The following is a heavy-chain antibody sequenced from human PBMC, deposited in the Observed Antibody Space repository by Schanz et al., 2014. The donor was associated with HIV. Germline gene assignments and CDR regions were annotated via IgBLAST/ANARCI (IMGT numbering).Heavy chain of an antibody. Sequence: EVQLLESGGGLVQPGGSLRLTCAASGFTFRSYAMTWVRQAPGKGLDWVSGITGSGVSTYYADSVKGRFTISRDNSKNTLHLQMNSLRAEDTAVYYCAKVVRFAMVTAPYYFDSGGQGTLVTVSS. J-gene: IGHJ4*02. CDR3: AKVVRFAMVTAPYYFDS. CDR2: ITGSGVST. D-gene: IGHD2-15*01. CDR1: GFTFRSYA. V-gene: IGHV3-23*01.